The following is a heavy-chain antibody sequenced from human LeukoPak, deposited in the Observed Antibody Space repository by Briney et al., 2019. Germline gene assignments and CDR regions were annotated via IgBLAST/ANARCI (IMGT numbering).Heavy chain of an antibody. CDR1: VFIFSTYS. CDR2: VNGNGGST. Sequence: GESLRLSCAASVFIFSTYSMSWVRKAPGKGLEWVSGVNGNGGSTSYADSVKGRFTIFRDNSKNTVYLQMNSLRVEDTAVYYCAKSLYGGCDYWGQGTVVTVSS. V-gene: IGHV3-23*01. J-gene: IGHJ4*02. D-gene: IGHD3-16*02. CDR3: AKSLYGGCDY.